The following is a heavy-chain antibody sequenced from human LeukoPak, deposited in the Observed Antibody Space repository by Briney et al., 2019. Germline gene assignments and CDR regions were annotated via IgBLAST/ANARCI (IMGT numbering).Heavy chain of an antibody. J-gene: IGHJ4*02. V-gene: IGHV4-4*07. CDR1: GGSISSYY. CDR2: TYTSGST. Sequence: SETLSLTCTVSGGSISSYYWSWIRQPAGKGLEWIGRTYTSGSTNYNPSLKSRVTMSVDTSKNQFSLKLSSVTAADTAVYYCARDTYYGSGSFFDYWGQGTLVTVSS. CDR3: ARDTYYGSGSFFDY. D-gene: IGHD3-10*01.